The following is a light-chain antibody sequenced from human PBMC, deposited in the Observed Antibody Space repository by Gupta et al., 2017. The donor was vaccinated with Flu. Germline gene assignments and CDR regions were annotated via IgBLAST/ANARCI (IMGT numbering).Light chain of an antibody. CDR1: QTISNY. V-gene: IGKV3-11*01. Sequence: SPATLSLSLGDRATLSCRASQTISNYLAWYQQRPGQPPRLLFYDASNRATGIPPRFSGSGSGTDFTLTIDSLEPEDFTVYYCQQRDTWPPVFTFGQGTKLEIK. CDR2: DAS. CDR3: QQRDTWPPVFT. J-gene: IGKJ2*01.